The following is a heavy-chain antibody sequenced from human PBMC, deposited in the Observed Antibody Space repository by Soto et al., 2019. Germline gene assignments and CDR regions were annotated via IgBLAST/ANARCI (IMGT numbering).Heavy chain of an antibody. CDR3: ARSPVVPASIAA. Sequence: PSETLSLTCSVSGAFIIRSSFYWGWIRQPPGKGLEWIGAIYYSGITYYNPSLKSRVTVSVDTSKNQFSLKLTSVTAADTAVYYCARSPVVPASIAAWGQGTLVTVSS. CDR2: IYYSGIT. V-gene: IGHV4-39*01. CDR1: GAFIIRSSFY. J-gene: IGHJ5*02. D-gene: IGHD2-2*02.